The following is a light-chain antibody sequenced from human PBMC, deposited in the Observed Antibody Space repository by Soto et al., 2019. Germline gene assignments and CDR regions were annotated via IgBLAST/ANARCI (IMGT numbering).Light chain of an antibody. Sequence: QSALTQPASVSGSPGQSITISCTGTSSDVGGYNHVSWYQQHPGKAPKLMIYEVSNRPSGVSNRFSGSKSGNTASLTISGLRAEDEADYSCSSRTTSSTVVFGGGTQLTVL. CDR1: SSDVGGYNH. CDR2: EVS. J-gene: IGLJ7*01. CDR3: SSRTTSSTVV. V-gene: IGLV2-14*01.